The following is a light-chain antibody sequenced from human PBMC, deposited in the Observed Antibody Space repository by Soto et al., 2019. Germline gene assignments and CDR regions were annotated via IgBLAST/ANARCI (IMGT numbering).Light chain of an antibody. J-gene: IGKJ4*01. V-gene: IGKV3-20*01. CDR2: GAS. Sequence: EIVLTQSPGILSLSPGERATLSCRARQSVSSTYLAWHQQKPGQAPRLLIYGASSRATGIPDRFGGSGSGTDFTLTISRLEPEDFALYYCQQYGDSVTFGGGTKVEIK. CDR1: QSVSSTY. CDR3: QQYGDSVT.